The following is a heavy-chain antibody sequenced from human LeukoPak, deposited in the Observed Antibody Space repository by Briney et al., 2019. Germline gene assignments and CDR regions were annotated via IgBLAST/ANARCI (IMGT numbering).Heavy chain of an antibody. CDR3: ARGRVLRSGWSEFFDY. V-gene: IGHV3-48*01. CDR1: GFTFSSYS. D-gene: IGHD6-19*01. Sequence: PGGSLRLSCAASGFTFSSYSMNWVRQAPGRGLEWVSYISSSSSTIYYADSVKGRFTISRDNTKQTLSLQMGSLRAEDMAVYYCARGRVLRSGWSEFFDYWGQGTLVTVSS. J-gene: IGHJ4*02. CDR2: ISSSSSTI.